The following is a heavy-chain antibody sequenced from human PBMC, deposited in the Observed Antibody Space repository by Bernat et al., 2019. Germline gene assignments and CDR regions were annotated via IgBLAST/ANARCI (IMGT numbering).Heavy chain of an antibody. CDR1: GYSISSGYY. D-gene: IGHD2-2*01. Sequence: QVQLQESGPGLVKPSETLSLTCAVSGYSISSGYYWGWIRQPPGKGLEWIGSIYHSGSTYYNPSLKSRVTISVDTSKNQFSLKLSSVTAADTAVYYCARVRIPAAIDPGSYYYVDVWGKGTTVTVSS. CDR3: ARVRIPAAIDPGSYYYVDV. V-gene: IGHV4-38-2*01. CDR2: IYHSGST. J-gene: IGHJ6*03.